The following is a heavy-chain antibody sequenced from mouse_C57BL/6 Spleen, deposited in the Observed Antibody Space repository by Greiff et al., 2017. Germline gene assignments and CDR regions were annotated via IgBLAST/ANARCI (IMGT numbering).Heavy chain of an antibody. CDR3: ARAAQAVFAY. V-gene: IGHV1-4*01. D-gene: IGHD3-2*02. CDR2: INPSSGYT. Sequence: QVQLKESGAELARPGASVKMSCKASGYTFTSYTMHWVKQRPGQGLEWIGYINPSSGYTKYNQKFKDKATLTADKSSSTAYMELSSLTSEDSAVYYCARAAQAVFAYWGQGTLVTVSA. J-gene: IGHJ3*01. CDR1: GYTFTSYT.